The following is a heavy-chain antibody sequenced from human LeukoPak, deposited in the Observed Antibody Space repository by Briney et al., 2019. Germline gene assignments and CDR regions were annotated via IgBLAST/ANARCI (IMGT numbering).Heavy chain of an antibody. CDR2: IKGGGGDP. D-gene: IGHD2-21*02. J-gene: IGHJ4*02. CDR3: AKGGHDFNPFYW. CDR1: GSIFSTYA. V-gene: IGHV3-23*01. Sequence: GGSLRLSCAASGSIFSTYAMDWVRQAPGKGLEWVSSIKGGGGDPFYADSAKGRFTISRDNSKNTLFLQLNSLRAEDSAVYYCAKGGHDFNPFYWWGQGTLVTVSS.